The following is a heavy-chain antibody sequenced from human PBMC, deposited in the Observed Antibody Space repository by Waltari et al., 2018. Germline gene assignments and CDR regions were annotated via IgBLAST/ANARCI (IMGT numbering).Heavy chain of an antibody. CDR2: MKPKRGNT. CDR1: GYTFTSYD. D-gene: IGHD6-19*01. V-gene: IGHV1-8*03. CDR3: ARCRGLVHAAFEI. J-gene: IGHJ3*02. Sequence: VQLVQSGAEVKKPGASVKVSCKASGYTFTSYDINWVRQATGQGLDWMGWMKPKRGNTGYAQKFQGRGTVTRNNSISTDYLELISMRSEDTAVKYCARCRGLVHAAFEIWGQGTMETVSS.